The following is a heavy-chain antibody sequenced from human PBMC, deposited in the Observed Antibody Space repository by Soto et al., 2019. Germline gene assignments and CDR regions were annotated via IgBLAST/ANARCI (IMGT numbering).Heavy chain of an antibody. J-gene: IGHJ6*02. CDR3: ARNMDYYYGPGSGNGHGF. V-gene: IGHV1-2*02. CDR2: INTKFGDT. Sequence: QVQLVQSGAEVKEPGDSVRVSCEASGYTFTAYYIHWVRQAPGQGLAWMGWINTKFGDTTYAQDFQGRVSMTRDMSISTVSRELSRLTSGDTAMYYCARNMDYYYGPGSGNGHGFWGQGTTVTVFS. D-gene: IGHD3-10*01. CDR1: GYTFTAYY.